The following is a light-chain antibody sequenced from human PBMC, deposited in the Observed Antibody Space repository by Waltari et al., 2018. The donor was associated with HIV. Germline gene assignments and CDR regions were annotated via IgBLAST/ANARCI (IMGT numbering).Light chain of an antibody. CDR1: QSVGSN. CDR2: YAS. Sequence: EIVMPQAPATLSVSPGERATLSCRASQSVGSNLAWYRQKPGQAPRLPIYYASTRATGIPARFSGNGSGTEFTLTISSLLSEDFAVYYCQQYNNWPPWTFGQGTKVEIK. V-gene: IGKV3-15*01. CDR3: QQYNNWPPWT. J-gene: IGKJ1*01.